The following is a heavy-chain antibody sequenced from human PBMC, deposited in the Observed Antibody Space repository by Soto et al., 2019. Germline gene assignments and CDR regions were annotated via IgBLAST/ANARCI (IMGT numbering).Heavy chain of an antibody. V-gene: IGHV3-23*01. Sequence: EVQLLESGGGLVQPGGSLRLSCAASGFTFSSYTMSWVRQGPGKGLEWVSGISSSGGSTVYADSVKGRFTISRDNFKNTLYLKMNSLRAETTAVYYCAKGWGDYWGQGTPVTVSS. CDR1: GFTFSSYT. CDR3: AKGWGDY. D-gene: IGHD7-27*01. CDR2: ISSSGGST. J-gene: IGHJ4*02.